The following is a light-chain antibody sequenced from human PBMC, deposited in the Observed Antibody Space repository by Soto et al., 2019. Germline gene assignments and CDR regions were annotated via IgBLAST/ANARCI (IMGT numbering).Light chain of an antibody. J-gene: IGKJ1*01. Sequence: EIVLTQSPGTLSLSPGERATLSCRASQSVSSTFLAWFQQKPGQAPRLLIYGASSRATGIPDRFSGSGSGTDFTLTINRLEPEDFALYYCQQFGTSPLWTFGQGTKVDIK. V-gene: IGKV3-20*01. CDR2: GAS. CDR3: QQFGTSPLWT. CDR1: QSVSSTF.